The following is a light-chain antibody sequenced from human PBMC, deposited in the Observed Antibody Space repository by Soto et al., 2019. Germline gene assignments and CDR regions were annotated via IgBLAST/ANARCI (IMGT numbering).Light chain of an antibody. CDR1: QSVSTY. J-gene: IGKJ4*01. CDR2: DVS. CDR3: QQRSNWPFT. V-gene: IGKV3-11*01. Sequence: EIVLTQSPATLSSSPGERATLSCRASQSVSTYLAWYQQKPGQAPRLLIFDVSNRADGIPARFSGSGSGTHFTITISSQETEDFALYHCQQRSNWPFTFGGGTRVEIK.